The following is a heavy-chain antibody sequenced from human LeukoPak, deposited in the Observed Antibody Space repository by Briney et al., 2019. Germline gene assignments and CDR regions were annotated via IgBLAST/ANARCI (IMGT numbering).Heavy chain of an antibody. CDR2: FDPEDGET. J-gene: IGHJ3*02. CDR3: ATDSSGYYPNAFDI. D-gene: IGHD3-22*01. CDR1: GYTLTELS. V-gene: IGHV1-24*01. Sequence: GASVKVSCKVSGYTLTELSMHWVRQAPGKGLEWMGGFDPEDGETIYAQKFQGRVTMTEDTSTDTAYMELSSLRSEDTAVYYCATDSSGYYPNAFDIWGQGTMVTVSS.